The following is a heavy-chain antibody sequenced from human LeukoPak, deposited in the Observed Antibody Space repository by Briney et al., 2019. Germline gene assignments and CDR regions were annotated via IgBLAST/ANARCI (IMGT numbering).Heavy chain of an antibody. Sequence: SETLSLTCTVSGGSISSSSYYWDWIRQPPGKGLEWIGSIYYSGSTYSGSTYYNPSLKSRVTISVGTSKNQFSLKLSSVTAADTAVYYCARRRSNYDDYWGQGTLVTVSS. D-gene: IGHD4-11*01. CDR3: ARRRSNYDDY. V-gene: IGHV4-39*01. CDR2: IYYSGSTYSGST. J-gene: IGHJ4*02. CDR1: GGSISSSSYY.